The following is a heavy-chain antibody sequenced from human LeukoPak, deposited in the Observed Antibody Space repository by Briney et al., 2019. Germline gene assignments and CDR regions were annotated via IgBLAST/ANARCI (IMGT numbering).Heavy chain of an antibody. CDR3: ARGDYHSKFDY. J-gene: IGHJ4*02. D-gene: IGHD4-17*01. Sequence: GGSLRLSCAASGLTFSSYAMTWVRQAPGKGLEWVSYISSSGSTIYYADSVKGRFTISRDNSKNTLYLQMNSLRAEDTAVYYCARGDYHSKFDYWGQGTLVTVSS. CDR2: ISSSGSTI. V-gene: IGHV3-48*01. CDR1: GLTFSSYA.